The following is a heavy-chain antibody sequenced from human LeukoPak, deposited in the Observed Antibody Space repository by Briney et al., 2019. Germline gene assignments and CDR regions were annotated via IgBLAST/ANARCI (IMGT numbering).Heavy chain of an antibody. CDR1: GFTLSQCW. CDR2: INSDGSTT. V-gene: IGHV3-74*01. J-gene: IGHJ4*02. D-gene: IGHD6-6*01. CDR3: ARDRLSYSSSSRFD. Sequence: PGGSLRLSCAASGFTLSQCWMHWVRQAPGKGLVWVSRINSDGSTTSYADSVMGRFTISRDNAKNTLYLQMNSLRAEDTAVYYCARDRLSYSSSSRFDWGQGTLVTVSS.